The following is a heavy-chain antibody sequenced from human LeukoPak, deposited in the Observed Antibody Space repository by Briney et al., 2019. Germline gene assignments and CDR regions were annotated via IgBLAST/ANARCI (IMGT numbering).Heavy chain of an antibody. Sequence: GGSLRLSCAASGFTFSSYAMSWVRQAPGKGLEWVGFIRSKAYGGTTEYAASVKGRFTISRDDSKSIAYLQMNSLKTEDTAVYYCTSTYYDFWSGSLNWFDPWGQGTLVTVSS. CDR3: TSTYYDFWSGSLNWFDP. J-gene: IGHJ5*02. CDR1: GFTFSSYA. V-gene: IGHV3-49*04. D-gene: IGHD3-3*01. CDR2: IRSKAYGGTT.